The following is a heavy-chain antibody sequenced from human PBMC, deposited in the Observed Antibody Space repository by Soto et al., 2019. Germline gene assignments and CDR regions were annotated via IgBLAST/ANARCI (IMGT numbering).Heavy chain of an antibody. CDR3: TGRDDGYNPIHGMDV. Sequence: SVKVSCKASGGTFSSYAISWVRQAPGQGLEWMGGIIPIFGTANYAQKFQGRVTITADESTSTAYMELSSLRSEDTAVYYCTGRDDGYNPIHGMDVWGQGTTVTVSS. V-gene: IGHV1-69*13. D-gene: IGHD5-12*01. CDR2: IIPIFGTA. CDR1: GGTFSSYA. J-gene: IGHJ6*02.